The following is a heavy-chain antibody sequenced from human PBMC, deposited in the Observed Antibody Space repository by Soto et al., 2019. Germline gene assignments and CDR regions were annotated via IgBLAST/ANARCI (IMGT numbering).Heavy chain of an antibody. CDR2: VYSRGST. CDR1: GASINSYY. D-gene: IGHD4-4*01. V-gene: IGHV4-59*01. CDR3: ARDSDGYSP. Sequence: TSETLSLTCAVSGASINSYYWNWIRQPPGKGLEWIGYVYSRGSTKYNPSLKSRVTISVDMFKNQISLTLSSVTAADTAMYYCARDSDGYSPWGQGTLVTVSS. J-gene: IGHJ4*02.